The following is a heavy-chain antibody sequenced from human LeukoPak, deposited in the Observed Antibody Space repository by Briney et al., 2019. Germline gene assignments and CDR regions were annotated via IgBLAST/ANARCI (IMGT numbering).Heavy chain of an antibody. CDR1: GSSISSSISTNY. CDR3: ARKGTIAPTGASHFDY. Sequence: SETLSLTCTVSGSSISSSISTNYWNWVRQPPGKGLEWIGSIHYSGTTYYNPSLESRATISVDTSKNQFSVKLTSVTAADTAVYYCARKGTIAPTGASHFDYWGQGTLVTVSS. J-gene: IGHJ4*02. V-gene: IGHV4-39*01. CDR2: IHYSGTT. D-gene: IGHD6-13*01.